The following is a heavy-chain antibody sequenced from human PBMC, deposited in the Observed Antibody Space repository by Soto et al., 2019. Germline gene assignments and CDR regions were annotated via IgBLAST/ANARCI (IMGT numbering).Heavy chain of an antibody. CDR1: GFTFSSYA. CDR3: AKSLVRGAYYYYMDV. CDR2: ISGSGGST. D-gene: IGHD3-10*01. J-gene: IGHJ6*03. Sequence: GGSLRLSCAASGFTFSSYAMSWVRQAPGKGLEWVSAISGSGGSTYYEDSVKGRFTISRDNSKNTLYLQMNSLRAEDTAVYYCAKSLVRGAYYYYMDVWGKGTTVTVSS. V-gene: IGHV3-23*01.